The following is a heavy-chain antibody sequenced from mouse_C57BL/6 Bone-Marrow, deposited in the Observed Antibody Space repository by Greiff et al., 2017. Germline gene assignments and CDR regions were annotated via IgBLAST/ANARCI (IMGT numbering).Heavy chain of an antibody. CDR1: GFTFSSYT. J-gene: IGHJ3*01. Sequence: EVKLVESGGGLVKPGGSLKLSCAASGFTFSSYTMSWVRQTPEKRLEWVATISGGGGNTYYPDSVKGRFTISRANAKNTLYLQMSSLRSEDTALYDCARRHYYGTLFAYWGQGTLVTVSA. D-gene: IGHD1-1*01. V-gene: IGHV5-9*01. CDR3: ARRHYYGTLFAY. CDR2: ISGGGGNT.